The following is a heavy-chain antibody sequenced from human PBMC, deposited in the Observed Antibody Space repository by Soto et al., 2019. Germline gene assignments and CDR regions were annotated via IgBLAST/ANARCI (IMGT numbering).Heavy chain of an antibody. J-gene: IGHJ2*01. Sequence: QVQLVQSGAEVKKPGSSVKVSCKASGGTFSSYAISWVRQAPGQGLEWMGGIIPIFGTANYAQKFQGIVTITADESTSTAYMELSSLRSEDTAVYYCARVRGSGWYSTKPPNLYFDLWGRGTLVTVSS. V-gene: IGHV1-69*01. CDR3: ARVRGSGWYSTKPPNLYFDL. CDR2: IIPIFGTA. D-gene: IGHD6-19*01. CDR1: GGTFSSYA.